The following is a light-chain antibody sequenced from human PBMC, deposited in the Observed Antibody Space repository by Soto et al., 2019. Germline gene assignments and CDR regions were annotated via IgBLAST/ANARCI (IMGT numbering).Light chain of an antibody. CDR2: YDS. V-gene: IGLV3-21*04. Sequence: SYELTQPPSVSVAPGKTARITCGGTNIGSKSVHWYQQKPGQAPVLVIYYDSDRPSVIPERFSGSNSGNTDTMTISRVEAGDEAVYFCQVWDSSSDPYVFGTGTKLTFL. CDR1: NIGSKS. J-gene: IGLJ1*01. CDR3: QVWDSSSDPYV.